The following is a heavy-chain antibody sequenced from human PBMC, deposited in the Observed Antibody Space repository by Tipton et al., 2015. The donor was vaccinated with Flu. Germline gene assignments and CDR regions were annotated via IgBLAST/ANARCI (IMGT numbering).Heavy chain of an antibody. CDR2: ILYGGST. D-gene: IGHD6-19*01. J-gene: IGHJ4*02. CDR1: GDSMRSFY. Sequence: TLSLTCNVSGDSMRSFYWSWIRRSPEKGLEWIGYILYGGSTNYNPSLRSRVTISMDTSKKQFSLELRSVTAADTARYYCARDSSGWYVFDYWGQGIPVTISS. CDR3: ARDSSGWYVFDY. V-gene: IGHV4-59*01.